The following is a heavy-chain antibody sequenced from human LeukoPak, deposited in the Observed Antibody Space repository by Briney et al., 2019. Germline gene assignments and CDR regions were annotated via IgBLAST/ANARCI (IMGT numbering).Heavy chain of an antibody. Sequence: PGGSLRLSCAASGFTFSSYAMSWVRQAPGKGLEWVSAISGSGGSTYYADSVKGRFTISRDNSKNTLYLQMNSLRAEDTAVYYCAKTVWQLLVVGAFDVWGQGTMVTVSS. CDR3: AKTVWQLLVVGAFDV. J-gene: IGHJ3*01. V-gene: IGHV3-23*01. CDR1: GFTFSSYA. CDR2: ISGSGGST. D-gene: IGHD6-13*01.